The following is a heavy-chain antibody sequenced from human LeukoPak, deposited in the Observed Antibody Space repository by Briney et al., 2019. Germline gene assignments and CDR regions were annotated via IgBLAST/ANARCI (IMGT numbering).Heavy chain of an antibody. D-gene: IGHD2-15*01. Sequence: PGGSLRLSCAASGFTFSSYWMSWVRQAPGKGLEWVANIKQDGSEKYYVDSVKGRFTISRDNAKNSLYLQMNSLRAEDTAVYYCAREGCRGGSCLYFDYWGQGTLVTVSS. V-gene: IGHV3-7*01. CDR2: IKQDGSEK. CDR1: GFTFSSYW. CDR3: AREGCRGGSCLYFDY. J-gene: IGHJ4*02.